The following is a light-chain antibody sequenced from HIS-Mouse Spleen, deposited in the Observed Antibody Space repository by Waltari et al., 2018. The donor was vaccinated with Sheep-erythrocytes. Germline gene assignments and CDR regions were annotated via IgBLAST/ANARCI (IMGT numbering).Light chain of an antibody. Sequence: QSALTQPRSVSGSPGQSVTISCTGTSSDVGGYNYVSRYQPHPVKDPKPMNYDVSKPPAGVPVRFSGSESGHTAALSISGLQAEDEADYYCCSYAGSYNHVFATGTRVTV. CDR1: SSDVGGYNY. J-gene: IGLJ1*01. CDR2: DVS. V-gene: IGLV2-11*01. CDR3: CSYAGSYNHV.